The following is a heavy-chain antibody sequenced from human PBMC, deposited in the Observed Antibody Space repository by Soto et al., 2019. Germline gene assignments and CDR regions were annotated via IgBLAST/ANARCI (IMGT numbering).Heavy chain of an antibody. V-gene: IGHV3-15*07. CDR1: GFTFADAW. CDR2: IERKADGETA. CDR3: CTDAARRDSDGYWYEGAY. Sequence: EVQLVESGGGLVKPGGSLRLSCAASGFTFADAWLHWVRQAPGKGLEWVGRIERKADGETADYGAPVEGRFTISRDDSKNTLYLQMKSLDTEDTAIYYCCTDAARRDSDGYWYEGAYWGQGALVNVSS. J-gene: IGHJ4*02. D-gene: IGHD3-22*01.